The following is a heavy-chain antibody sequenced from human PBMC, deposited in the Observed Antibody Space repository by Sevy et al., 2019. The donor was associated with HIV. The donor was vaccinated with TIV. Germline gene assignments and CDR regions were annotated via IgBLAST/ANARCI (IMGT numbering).Heavy chain of an antibody. V-gene: IGHV4-59*01. D-gene: IGHD3-16*01. CDR2: IYDSGRT. Sequence: SETLSLGCTVSGGSLSGYQWNWIRQPPGKGLEWIGFIYDSGRTNYNPSLKSRVTISVDTSKNQFSLYLNSVTAADTGVYYCARSFNNYDRGVSQMGLDYWGQGTLVTVSS. CDR1: GGSLSGYQ. J-gene: IGHJ4*02. CDR3: ARSFNNYDRGVSQMGLDY.